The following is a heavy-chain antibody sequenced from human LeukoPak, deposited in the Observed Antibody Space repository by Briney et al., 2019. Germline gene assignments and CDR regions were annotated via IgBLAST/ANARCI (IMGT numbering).Heavy chain of an antibody. J-gene: IGHJ4*02. CDR1: GYTFTNYA. Sequence: PSVKVSCKASGYTFTNYAISWVRQAPGQGLEWMGWISAYNTNTNYAQNLQGRVTMTTDTSTSTAYMELRSLRPDDTAVYYCARVVVGESVVPIAGYFDYWGQGTLVIVSP. D-gene: IGHD2-2*01. V-gene: IGHV1-18*01. CDR3: ARVVVGESVVPIAGYFDY. CDR2: ISAYNTNT.